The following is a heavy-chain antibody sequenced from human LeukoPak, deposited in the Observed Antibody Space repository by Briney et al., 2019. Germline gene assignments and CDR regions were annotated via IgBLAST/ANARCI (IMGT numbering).Heavy chain of an antibody. J-gene: IGHJ6*03. CDR1: GGTFSSYA. CDR2: IIPIFGTA. V-gene: IGHV1-69*05. D-gene: IGHD5-18*01. Sequence: SVKVSCKASGGTFSSYAISWVRQAPGQGLEWMGGIIPIFGTANYAQKFQGRVTITTDESTSTAYMELSSLRSEDTAVYYCATSDRVDTAMAPLVNYYMDVWGKGTTVTVSS. CDR3: ATSDRVDTAMAPLVNYYMDV.